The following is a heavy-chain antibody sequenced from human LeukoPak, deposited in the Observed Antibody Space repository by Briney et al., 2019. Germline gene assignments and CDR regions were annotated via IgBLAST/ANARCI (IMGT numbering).Heavy chain of an antibody. V-gene: IGHV5-51*01. Sequence: GESLKISCKGSGYSFTSQWIGWVRQMPGKGLEWMGIIHPADSDTKYSPSFQGQVTISADKSISTACLQWSSLKASDTAMYYCARANWGTSSFDYWGQGTLVTVSS. J-gene: IGHJ4*02. CDR1: GYSFTSQW. CDR3: ARANWGTSSFDY. CDR2: IHPADSDT. D-gene: IGHD7-27*01.